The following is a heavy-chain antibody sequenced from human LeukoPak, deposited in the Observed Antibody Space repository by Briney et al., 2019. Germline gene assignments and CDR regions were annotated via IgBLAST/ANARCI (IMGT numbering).Heavy chain of an antibody. D-gene: IGHD6-13*01. Sequence: GGSLRLSCETSGFTFRTYAMNWVRQAPGKGLEWVSSMGGSGTSIYYADSVKGRFTISRDNAKNSVFLQMNGLRVEDTAMYYCARWRGQQSEFDLWGQGTLVTVSS. J-gene: IGHJ4*02. CDR2: MGGSGTSI. CDR3: ARWRGQQSEFDL. V-gene: IGHV3-21*01. CDR1: GFTFRTYA.